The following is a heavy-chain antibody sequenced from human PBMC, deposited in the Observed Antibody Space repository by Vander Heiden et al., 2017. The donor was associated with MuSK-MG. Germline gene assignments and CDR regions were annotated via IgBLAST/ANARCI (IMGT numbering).Heavy chain of an antibody. CDR1: GFPFRSYA. CDR2: ISGSGGST. J-gene: IGHJ5*02. CDR3: AKDHKWRIIIWWGSWFDP. V-gene: IGHV3-23*01. Sequence: EVQLLASGGGLVQPGGSLRLPRAASGFPFRSYAMSWVRQAPGKGLEWVSAISGSGGSTYNADSVKGRFTISRDNSKNTLYLQMNSLRAEDTAVYYCAKDHKWRIIIWWGSWFDPWGQGTLVTVSS. D-gene: IGHD3-16*01.